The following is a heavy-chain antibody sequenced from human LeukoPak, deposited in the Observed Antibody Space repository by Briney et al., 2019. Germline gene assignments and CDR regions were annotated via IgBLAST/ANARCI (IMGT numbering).Heavy chain of an antibody. J-gene: IGHJ4*02. Sequence: GGSLRLSCAASGFTFSSYAMHWVRQAPGKGLEWVAVISYDGSNKYYADSVKGRFTISRDNSKSTLYLQMNSLRAEDTAVYYCARDRNIDYWGQGTLVTVSS. V-gene: IGHV3-30-3*01. CDR1: GFTFSSYA. D-gene: IGHD2/OR15-2a*01. CDR2: ISYDGSNK. CDR3: ARDRNIDY.